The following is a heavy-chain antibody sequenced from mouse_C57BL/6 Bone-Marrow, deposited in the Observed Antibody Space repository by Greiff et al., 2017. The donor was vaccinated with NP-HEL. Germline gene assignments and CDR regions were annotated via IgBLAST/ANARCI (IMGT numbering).Heavy chain of an antibody. Sequence: QVQLQQPGAELVMPGASVKLSCKASGYTFTSYWMHWVKQRPGQGLEWIGEIDPSDSYTNYNQKFKGKSTLTVDKSTSTAYMQLSSLTSEGSAVYYCARLYCSSLSYAMDYWGQGTAVTVSA. CDR2: IDPSDSYT. CDR1: GYTFTSYW. V-gene: IGHV1-69*01. D-gene: IGHD1-1*01. J-gene: IGHJ4*01. CDR3: ARLYCSSLSYAMDY.